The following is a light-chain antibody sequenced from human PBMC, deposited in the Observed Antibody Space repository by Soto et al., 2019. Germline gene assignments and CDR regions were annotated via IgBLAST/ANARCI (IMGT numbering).Light chain of an antibody. Sequence: AIQLTQSPSSLSASVGDRVTITCRAIQGISSALVWYQQKLVKASKLLIYDASSLESGVPSRFSGIGSGTDFTLTISSPLPEDVAACYCQECSSYPSVYAFGQGTNLEIK. J-gene: IGKJ2*01. CDR3: QECSSYPSVYA. CDR1: QGISSA. V-gene: IGKV1-13*02. CDR2: DAS.